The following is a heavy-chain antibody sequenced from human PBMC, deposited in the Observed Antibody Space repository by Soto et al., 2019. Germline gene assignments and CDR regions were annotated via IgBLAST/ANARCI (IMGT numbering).Heavy chain of an antibody. Sequence: ASVKVSCKASGFSFTGYYIHWLRQAPGQGLEWMGWINAHSGGTEYAQKFQGRVTLTRDTSIATAYLTLTSLTSDDTALYYCAKDLTRQLAYWLDPWGQGTQVP. D-gene: IGHD6-6*01. CDR3: AKDLTRQLAYWLDP. CDR2: INAHSGGT. CDR1: GFSFTGYY. V-gene: IGHV1-2*02. J-gene: IGHJ5*02.